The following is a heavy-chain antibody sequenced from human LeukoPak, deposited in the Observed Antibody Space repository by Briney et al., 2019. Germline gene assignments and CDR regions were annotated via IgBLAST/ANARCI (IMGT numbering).Heavy chain of an antibody. CDR2: INHSGST. CDR3: ARGQGNKSK. CDR1: GGSFDGYY. Sequence: SETLSLTCAVFGGSFDGYYWSWIRQPPGKGLEWIGEINHSGSTNYNPSLRSRVTISVDTSKNQFSLKLSSVTAADTAVYYCARGQGNKSKWGQGTLVTVSS. V-gene: IGHV4-34*01. J-gene: IGHJ4*02.